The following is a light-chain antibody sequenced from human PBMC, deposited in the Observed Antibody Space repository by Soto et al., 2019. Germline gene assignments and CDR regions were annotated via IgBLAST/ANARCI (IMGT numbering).Light chain of an antibody. CDR1: ESIKGW. J-gene: IGKJ1*01. Sequence: DIQVTQSPSTLSASVGDRVTITCRASESIKGWLAWYQQKPGKAPKLLIYDASSLKGGVPSRFSGSGSGTEFTLTISSLQPDDFATYYCQQYKNGWTFGQGTKVDIK. CDR2: DAS. CDR3: QQYKNGWT. V-gene: IGKV1-5*01.